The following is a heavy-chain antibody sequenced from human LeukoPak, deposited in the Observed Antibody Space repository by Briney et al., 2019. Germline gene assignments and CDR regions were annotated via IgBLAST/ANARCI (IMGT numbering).Heavy chain of an antibody. J-gene: IGHJ4*02. V-gene: IGHV1-69*01. CDR3: HYSYGSYYYDSSGSGVWPAYYFDY. D-gene: IGHD3-22*01. CDR1: GGTFSSYA. Sequence: SSVKVSCKASGGTFSSYAISWVRQAPGQGLEWMGGIIPIFGTANYAQKFQGRVTITADESTNTAYMELSSLRSEDTAVYYCHYSYGSYYYDSSGSGVWPAYYFDYWGQGTLVTVSS. CDR2: IIPIFGTA.